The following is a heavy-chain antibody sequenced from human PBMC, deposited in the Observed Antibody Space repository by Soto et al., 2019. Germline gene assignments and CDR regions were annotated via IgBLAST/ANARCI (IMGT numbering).Heavy chain of an antibody. CDR2: IWYDGSNK. CDR1: GFTFSSYG. V-gene: IGHV3-33*01. CDR3: ARIRNHGHFDY. J-gene: IGHJ4*02. Sequence: VGSLRLSCAASGFTFSSYGMHWVRQAPGKGVEWVAVIWYDGSNKYYADSVKGRFTISRDNSKNTLYLQMNSLRAEDTAVYYCARIRNHGHFDYWGQGTLVTVSS.